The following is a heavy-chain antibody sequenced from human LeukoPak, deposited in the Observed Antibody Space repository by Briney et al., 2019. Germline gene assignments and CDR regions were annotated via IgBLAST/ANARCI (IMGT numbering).Heavy chain of an antibody. CDR3: ARERADGSGSYGAFDI. CDR1: GGSISSYY. Sequence: SETLSLTCTVSGGSISSYYWSWIRQPPRKGLEWIGYIYYSGSTNYNPSLKSRVTISVDTSKNQFSLKLSSVTAADTAVYYCARERADGSGSYGAFDIWGQGTMVTVSS. J-gene: IGHJ3*02. V-gene: IGHV4-59*01. CDR2: IYYSGST. D-gene: IGHD3-10*01.